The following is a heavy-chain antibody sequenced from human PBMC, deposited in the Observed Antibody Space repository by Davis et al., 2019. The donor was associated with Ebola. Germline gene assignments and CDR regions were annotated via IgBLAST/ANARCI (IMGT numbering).Heavy chain of an antibody. CDR2: INHSGST. J-gene: IGHJ4*02. D-gene: IGHD3-22*01. CDR1: GGSFSGYY. Sequence: SETLSLTCAVYGGSFSGYYWSWIRQPPGKGLEWIGEINHSGSTNYNPSLKSRVTISVDTFKNQFSLKLSSVTAADTAVYYCASSSGYYSPHFDYWGQGTLVTVSS. V-gene: IGHV4-34*01. CDR3: ASSSGYYSPHFDY.